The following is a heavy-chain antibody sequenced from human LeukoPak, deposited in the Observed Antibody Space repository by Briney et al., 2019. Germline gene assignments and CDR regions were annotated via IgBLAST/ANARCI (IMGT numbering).Heavy chain of an antibody. Sequence: GASVKVSCKASGYTFTSYGISWVRRAPGQGLEWMGWISAYNGNTNYAQKLQGRVTMTTDTSTSTAYMELRNLRSEDTAVYHCARNGVGSGSYEPASYYYYMDVWGKGTTVTVSS. CDR1: GYTFTSYG. J-gene: IGHJ6*03. D-gene: IGHD3-10*01. CDR2: ISAYNGNT. CDR3: ARNGVGSGSYEPASYYYYMDV. V-gene: IGHV1-18*01.